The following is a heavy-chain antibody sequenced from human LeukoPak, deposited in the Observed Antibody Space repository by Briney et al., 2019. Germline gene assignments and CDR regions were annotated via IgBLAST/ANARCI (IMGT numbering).Heavy chain of an antibody. J-gene: IGHJ4*02. D-gene: IGHD3-10*01. CDR2: ISFDGSEK. Sequence: GGSLRLSCAASRFTFTTYGMHWVRQAPGKGLEWVALISFDGSEKYYAESVKGRFTISRDNSKNTLYLQMNSVRVEDTAVYFCAKDVKMFRGPMIMRHFDYWGQGTLVTVSS. CDR3: AKDVKMFRGPMIMRHFDY. CDR1: RFTFTTYG. V-gene: IGHV3-30*18.